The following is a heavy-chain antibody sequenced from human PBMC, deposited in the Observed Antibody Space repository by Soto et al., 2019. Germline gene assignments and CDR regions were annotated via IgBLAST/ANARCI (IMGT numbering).Heavy chain of an antibody. CDR3: ARVRETYYYDGSGYYDDY. Sequence: QVQLVQSGAEVKKPGASVKVSCKASGYTFTSYGISWVRQAPGQGLEWMGWISAYNGNTNYAQKLQGRVTMTTDTSTSTAYMELRSLRSDDTAVYYCARVRETYYYDGSGYYDDYWGQGTLVTVSS. V-gene: IGHV1-18*01. CDR2: ISAYNGNT. J-gene: IGHJ4*02. CDR1: GYTFTSYG. D-gene: IGHD3-22*01.